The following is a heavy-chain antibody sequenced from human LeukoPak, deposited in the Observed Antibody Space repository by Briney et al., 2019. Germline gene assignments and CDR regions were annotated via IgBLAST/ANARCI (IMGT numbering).Heavy chain of an antibody. CDR1: GGSISSGGYS. Sequence: SQTLSLTCAVSGGSISSGGYSWSWIRQPPGKGLEWIGYIYHSGSTYYNPSLKSRVTISVDRSKNQLSLKLSSVTAADTAVYYCARGTSGLYYYGMDVWGQGTTVTVSS. CDR2: IYHSGST. D-gene: IGHD3-3*01. CDR3: ARGTSGLYYYGMDV. V-gene: IGHV4-30-2*01. J-gene: IGHJ6*02.